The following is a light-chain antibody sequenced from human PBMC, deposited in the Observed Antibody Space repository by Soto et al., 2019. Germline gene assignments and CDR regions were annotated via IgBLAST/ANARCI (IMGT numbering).Light chain of an antibody. Sequence: DIQMTQLPSSMSASVGDRVTITCRASQGISRWLAWYHQKPGKAPNLLIYSASTLYSGVPSRFSGSGSGTDFTLTIISLQPEDFGTYYCQQAHSFPLTFGPGTKVEIK. J-gene: IGKJ3*01. CDR3: QQAHSFPLT. CDR2: SAS. CDR1: QGISRW. V-gene: IGKV1-12*01.